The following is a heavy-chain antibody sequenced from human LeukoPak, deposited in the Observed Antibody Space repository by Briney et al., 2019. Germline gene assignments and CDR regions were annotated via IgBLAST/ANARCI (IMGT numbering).Heavy chain of an antibody. J-gene: IGHJ5*02. D-gene: IGHD6-13*01. CDR2: IIPILGIA. Sequence: SVKVSCKASGGTFSSYAISWVRQAPGQGLEWMGRIIPILGIANYAQKLQGRVTMTTDTSTSTAYMELRSLRSDDTAVYYCARDSSSWPNNWFDPWGQGTLVTVSS. CDR1: GGTFSSYA. CDR3: ARDSSSWPNNWFDP. V-gene: IGHV1-69*04.